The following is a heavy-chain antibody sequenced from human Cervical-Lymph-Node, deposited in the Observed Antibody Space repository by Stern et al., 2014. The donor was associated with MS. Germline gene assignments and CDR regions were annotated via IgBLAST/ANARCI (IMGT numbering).Heavy chain of an antibody. J-gene: IGHJ6*02. V-gene: IGHV3-30*03. CDR2: MSFVGGNK. Sequence: VQLLESGGGVVQPGRSLTLSCAASGFSLSNSGMHCVRQAPGKGLEWVAVMSFVGGNKKYGDSVKGRFSISRDMANNTLFLQMNSLRPEDTAVYYCMGVGDAMHVWGQGTTVIVSS. CDR1: GFSLSNSG. CDR3: MGVGDAMHV.